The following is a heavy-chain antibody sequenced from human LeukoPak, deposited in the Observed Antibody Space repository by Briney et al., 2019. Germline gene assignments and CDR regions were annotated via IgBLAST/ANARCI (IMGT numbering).Heavy chain of an antibody. V-gene: IGHV3-7*01. J-gene: IGHJ5*02. CDR2: IKQDGTEK. Sequence: GESLRLSCAASGFTFTTYWMSWVRQAPGKGLEWVANIKQDGTEKYYVDSVKGRFTISRDNAKNSLYLQMNSLRAEDTAVYYCARGQIVVVPAARNWFDPWGQGTLVTVSS. CDR1: GFTFTTYW. D-gene: IGHD2-2*01. CDR3: ARGQIVVVPAARNWFDP.